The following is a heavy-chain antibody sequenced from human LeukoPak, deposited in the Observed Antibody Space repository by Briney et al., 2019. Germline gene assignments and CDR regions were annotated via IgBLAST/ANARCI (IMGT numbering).Heavy chain of an antibody. D-gene: IGHD6-13*01. J-gene: IGHJ1*01. V-gene: IGHV1-46*01. CDR3: ARALAAAGAQYFQH. CDR2: IYTSDGST. Sequence: ASVKVSCKASGYTFTKYYMHWMRQAPGQGPEWMGIIYTSDGSTRYAQKFQGRVTMTRDTSTGTVYMELSSLRSEDTAVYSCARALAAAGAQYFQHWGQGTLVSASS. CDR1: GYTFTKYY.